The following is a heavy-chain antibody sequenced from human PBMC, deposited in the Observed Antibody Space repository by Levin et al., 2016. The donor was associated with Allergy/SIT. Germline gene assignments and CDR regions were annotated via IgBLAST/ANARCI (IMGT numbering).Heavy chain of an antibody. CDR3: YQRLVDS. CDR1: GTLFGAYA. Sequence: GGSLRLSCVDSGTLFGAYAMCWVRQSPGKGLEWVSCVSAGGSNTFYADSVKGRFTISRDNTKNTFYLHMANLRVDDTAVYFCYQRLVDSWGQGTMVTVSS. J-gene: IGHJ3*01. CDR2: VSAGGSNT. D-gene: IGHD2-2*01. V-gene: IGHV3-23*01.